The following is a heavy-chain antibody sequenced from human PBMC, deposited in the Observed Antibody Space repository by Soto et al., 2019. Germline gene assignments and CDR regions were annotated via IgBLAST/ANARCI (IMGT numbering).Heavy chain of an antibody. CDR2: ISGSGGST. D-gene: IGHD2-2*03. CDR3: AKAPFMDDYYYYGMDV. Sequence: PGGSLRLSCAASGFTFSSYAMSWVRQAPGKGLEWVSAISGSGGSTYYADSVKGRFTISRDNSKNTLYLQMNSLRAEDTAVYYCAKAPFMDDYYYYGMDVWGQGTTVTVS. J-gene: IGHJ6*02. CDR1: GFTFSSYA. V-gene: IGHV3-23*01.